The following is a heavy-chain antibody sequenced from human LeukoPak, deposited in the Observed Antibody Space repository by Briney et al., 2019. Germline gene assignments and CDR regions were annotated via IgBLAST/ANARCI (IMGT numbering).Heavy chain of an antibody. CDR3: ARESPYYYDSPDAIDI. V-gene: IGHV3-33*01. J-gene: IGHJ3*02. D-gene: IGHD3-22*01. CDR2: IWYDGSNK. CDR1: GFTFSSYG. Sequence: PGGSLRLSCAASGFTFSSYGMHWVRQAPGKGLEWVAVIWYDGSNKYYADPVKGRFTISRDNSKNSLYLQMDSLRAEDTAVYYCARESPYYYDSPDAIDIWGQGTMVTVSS.